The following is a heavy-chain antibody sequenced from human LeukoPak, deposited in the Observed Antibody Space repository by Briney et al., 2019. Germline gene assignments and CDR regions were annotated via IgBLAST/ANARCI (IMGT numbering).Heavy chain of an antibody. CDR1: GFTFSDYD. J-gene: IGHJ4*02. CDR2: IGTADDT. V-gene: IGHV3-13*01. CDR3: ARVAKERVGGVYYFDY. Sequence: QPGGSLRLSCAASGFTFSDYDMHWVRQATGKGLEWVSAIGTADDTYYTGSVKGRFTISRENAKNSLYLQMNSLRAGDTAVYYCARVAKERVGGVYYFDYWGQGTLVTVSP. D-gene: IGHD1-1*01.